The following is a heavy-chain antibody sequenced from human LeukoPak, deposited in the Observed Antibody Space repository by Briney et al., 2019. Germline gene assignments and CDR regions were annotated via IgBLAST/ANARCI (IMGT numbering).Heavy chain of an antibody. V-gene: IGHV3-48*03. CDR2: ISSSGSTI. CDR3: AELGITMIGGV. J-gene: IGHJ6*04. D-gene: IGHD3-10*02. CDR1: GFTFSGSA. Sequence: GGSLRLSCAASGFTFSGSALHWVRQAPGKGLEWVSYISSSGSTIYYADSVKGRFTISRDNAKNSLYLQMNSLRAKDTAVYYCAELGITMIGGVWGKGTTVTISS.